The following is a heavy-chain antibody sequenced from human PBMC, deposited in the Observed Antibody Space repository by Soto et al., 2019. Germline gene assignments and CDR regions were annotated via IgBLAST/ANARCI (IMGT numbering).Heavy chain of an antibody. D-gene: IGHD3-22*01. Sequence: PGGSLRLSCAASGFTFSSYAMSWVRQAPGKGLEWVSAISGSGGSTYYADSVKGRFTISRDNSKNTLYLQMNSLRAEDTAVYYYSHLLDELCYDSSGYYSPYLQQWGQVTLVT. J-gene: IGHJ1*01. V-gene: IGHV3-23*01. CDR3: SHLLDELCYDSSGYYSPYLQQ. CDR2: ISGSGGST. CDR1: GFTFSSYA.